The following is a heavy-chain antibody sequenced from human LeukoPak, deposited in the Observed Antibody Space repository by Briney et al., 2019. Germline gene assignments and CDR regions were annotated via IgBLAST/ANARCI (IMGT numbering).Heavy chain of an antibody. J-gene: IGHJ4*03. Sequence: SETLPDTCTVSGGSISTYYWSWIRQPPGKGLEWIGYIYYSGNTNYNPSLSGRVTISLDTSKNQFSLKLTSVTAADTAVYYCARSSSSSWPLDERGHRTLATVSS. CDR1: GGSISTYY. CDR3: ARSSSSSWPLDE. D-gene: IGHD6-13*01. V-gene: IGHV4-59*01. CDR2: IYYSGNT.